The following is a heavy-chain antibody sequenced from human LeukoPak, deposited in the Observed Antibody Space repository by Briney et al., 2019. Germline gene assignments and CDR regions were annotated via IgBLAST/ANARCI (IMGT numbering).Heavy chain of an antibody. CDR3: AKDRRSFDD. CDR1: GGSISSYY. J-gene: IGHJ4*02. CDR2: ISGSGAVT. V-gene: IGHV3-23*01. Sequence: ETLSLTCTVSGGSISSYYWSWVRQAPGKGLEWVSVISGSGAVTRYADSVKGRFTISRDNSKNTLYLQMNSLSDEDTAVYYCAKDRRSFDDWGQGTLVTVSS.